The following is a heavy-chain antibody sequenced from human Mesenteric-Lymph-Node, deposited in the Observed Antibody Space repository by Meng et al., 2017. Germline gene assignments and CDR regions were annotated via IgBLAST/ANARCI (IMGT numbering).Heavy chain of an antibody. CDR1: GFTFSSYW. J-gene: IGHJ6*02. CDR2: IKQDGSEK. V-gene: IGHV3-7*01. Sequence: GESLKISCAASGFTFSSYWMSWVRQAPGKGLEWVANIKQDGSEKYYVDSVKGRFTISRDNAKNSLYLQMNSLRAEDTAVYYCARDWGCSSTSCYAWARVLMDVWGQGTTVTVSS. CDR3: ARDWGCSSTSCYAWARVLMDV. D-gene: IGHD2-2*01.